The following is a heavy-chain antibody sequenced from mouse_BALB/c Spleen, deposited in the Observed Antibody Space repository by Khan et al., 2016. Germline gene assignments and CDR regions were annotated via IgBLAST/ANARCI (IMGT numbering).Heavy chain of an antibody. CDR1: GFSLSTYS. CDR2: IWGGGNT. CDR3: ARNYDYDGVLFTY. D-gene: IGHD2-4*01. J-gene: IGHJ3*01. Sequence: QVQLQQSGPGLVAPSQSLSITCTVSGFSLSTYSVHWVRQPPGKGLEWLGMIWGGGNTDSNSPLKSRLSISKDNTTSQVFLTMNSLQSNDKAMYYFARNYDYDGVLFTYWGQGTLVIVSA. V-gene: IGHV2-6-4*01.